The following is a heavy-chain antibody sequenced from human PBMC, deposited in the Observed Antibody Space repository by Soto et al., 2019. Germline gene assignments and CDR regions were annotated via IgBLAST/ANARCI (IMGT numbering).Heavy chain of an antibody. Sequence: QVQLVQSGTEVKKPGSSVKVSCKTSGGTLSNNAISWVRQAPGQGLEWMGGIIPLSATTNYAQKFQGRVTITAERTTSTAYMELTSLTSEDTAVYYCARGSDERGSVVVPAANPWYYGMDVWGQGTTVTVSS. V-gene: IGHV1-69*06. CDR3: ARGSDERGSVVVPAANPWYYGMDV. CDR2: IIPLSATT. CDR1: GGTLSNNA. J-gene: IGHJ6*02. D-gene: IGHD2-2*01.